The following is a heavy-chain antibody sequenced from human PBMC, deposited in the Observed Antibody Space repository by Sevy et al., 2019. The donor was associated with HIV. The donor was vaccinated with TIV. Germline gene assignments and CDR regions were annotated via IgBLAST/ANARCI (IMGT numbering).Heavy chain of an antibody. Sequence: GGSLRLSCTASGFTFGDYAMSWFRQAPGKGLEWVGFSRSKTYGGTTEYASSVKGRFTISRDDSKSIAYLQMNSLRTEDTALYYCTRVQGTISAYYYYGMDVWGQGTTVTVSS. J-gene: IGHJ6*02. V-gene: IGHV3-49*03. CDR3: TRVQGTISAYYYYGMDV. CDR2: SRSKTYGGTT. CDR1: GFTFGDYA. D-gene: IGHD3-3*01.